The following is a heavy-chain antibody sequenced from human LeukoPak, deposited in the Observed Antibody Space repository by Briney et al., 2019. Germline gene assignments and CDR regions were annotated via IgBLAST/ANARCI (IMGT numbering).Heavy chain of an antibody. V-gene: IGHV3-9*01. CDR2: ISWNSGSI. CDR1: GFTFDDYA. Sequence: GRSLRLSCAASGFTFDDYAMHWVRQAPGKGLEWVSGISWNSGSIGYADSVKGRFTISRDNAKNSLYLQMDSLRAEDTAVYYCAREREKTLEESIAAAGTEIDYWGQGTLVTVSS. CDR3: AREREKTLEESIAAAGTEIDY. D-gene: IGHD6-13*01. J-gene: IGHJ4*02.